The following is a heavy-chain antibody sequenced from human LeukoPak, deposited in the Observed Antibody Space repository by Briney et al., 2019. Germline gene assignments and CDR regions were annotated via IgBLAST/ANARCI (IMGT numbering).Heavy chain of an antibody. D-gene: IGHD3-10*01. CDR3: ARDLNARKDGLHFGADC. CDR1: GFTFSSYG. CDR2: ISFDGSNT. V-gene: IGHV3-33*01. J-gene: IGHJ4*02. Sequence: PGGSLRLSCAASGFTFSSYGMHWVRQAPGKGLEWVSIISFDGSNTYYGDSVRGRFTISRDNSKNTVDLQMDSLRVEDIAVYYCARDLNARKDGLHFGADCWGQGSLVTVSS.